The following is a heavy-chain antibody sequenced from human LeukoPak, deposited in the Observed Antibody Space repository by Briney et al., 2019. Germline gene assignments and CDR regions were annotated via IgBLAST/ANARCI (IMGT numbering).Heavy chain of an antibody. V-gene: IGHV3-49*04. D-gene: IGHD3-3*01. CDR2: IRSKAYGGTT. J-gene: IGHJ5*02. CDR1: GFTFGDYA. Sequence: GGSLRLSCTASGFTFGDYAMSWVRQAPGKGLEWVGFIRSKAYGGTTEYAASVKGRFTISRDDSKSIAYLQMNSLKTEDTAVYYCARDRRYYDFWSGSWFDPWGQGTLVTVSS. CDR3: ARDRRYYDFWSGSWFDP.